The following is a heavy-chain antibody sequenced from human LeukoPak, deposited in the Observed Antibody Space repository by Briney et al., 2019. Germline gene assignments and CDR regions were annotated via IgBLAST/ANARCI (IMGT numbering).Heavy chain of an antibody. CDR1: GGSISSYY. D-gene: IGHD6-6*01. V-gene: IGHV4-59*12. Sequence: SETLSLTCTVSGGSISSYYWSWVRQPPGEGLGWIGYTYYSGSTNYNPYLKSRVTISVDTPKNQFSLKLSSVTAADTAVYYCARGGVSIAARPFDYWGQGTLVTVSS. J-gene: IGHJ4*02. CDR2: TYYSGST. CDR3: ARGGVSIAARPFDY.